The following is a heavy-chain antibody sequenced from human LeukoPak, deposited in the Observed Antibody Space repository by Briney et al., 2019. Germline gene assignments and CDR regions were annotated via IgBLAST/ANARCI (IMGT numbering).Heavy chain of an antibody. V-gene: IGHV3-33*06. J-gene: IGHJ4*02. Sequence: PGGSLRLSCAASGFTFSSYGMHWVRQAPGRGLEWVAVIWYDGSNKYYADSVKGRFTISRDNSKNTLYLQMNSLRAEDTAVYYCAKDRRSVGATTGFDYWGQGTLVTVSS. D-gene: IGHD1-26*01. CDR3: AKDRRSVGATTGFDY. CDR1: GFTFSSYG. CDR2: IWYDGSNK.